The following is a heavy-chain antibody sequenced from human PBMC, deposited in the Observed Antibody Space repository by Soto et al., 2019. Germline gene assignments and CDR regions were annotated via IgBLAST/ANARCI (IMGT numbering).Heavy chain of an antibody. D-gene: IGHD6-13*01. CDR3: AKDLSANSWYFGCPYYYYGMDV. CDR1: GFTFSSYG. Sequence: QVQLVESVGGVVQPGRSLRLSCAASGFTFSSYGMHWVRQAPGKGLEWVAVISYDGSNKNYADSVKGRFTISRDNSKNTLYLQMNSLRAEDTAVYYCAKDLSANSWYFGCPYYYYGMDVWGQGTTVTVSS. CDR2: ISYDGSNK. V-gene: IGHV3-30*18. J-gene: IGHJ6*02.